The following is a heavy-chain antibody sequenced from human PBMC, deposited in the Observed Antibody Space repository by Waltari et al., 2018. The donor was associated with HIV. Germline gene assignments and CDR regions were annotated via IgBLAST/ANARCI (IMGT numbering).Heavy chain of an antibody. CDR3: ARGLLYCSSSSCPTDY. D-gene: IGHD2-2*01. Sequence: QVPLVQSGAEVKKPGASVTVSCKASGYTFTGYYMHWVRQAPGQGLEWMGRINPNSGGTNYAQKFQGRVTMTRDTSISTAYMEVSRLRSDDTAVYYCARGLLYCSSSSCPTDYWGQGTLVAVSS. CDR1: GYTFTGYY. CDR2: INPNSGGT. J-gene: IGHJ4*02. V-gene: IGHV1-2*06.